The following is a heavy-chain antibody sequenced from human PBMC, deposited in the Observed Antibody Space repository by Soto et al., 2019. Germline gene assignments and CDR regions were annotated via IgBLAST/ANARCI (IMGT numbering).Heavy chain of an antibody. J-gene: IGHJ6*02. CDR3: ARQIRHYDSWSNTYYYYGLDV. V-gene: IGHV1-69*13. CDR2: IIPIFGTA. CDR1: GGTFSSYA. D-gene: IGHD3-3*01. Sequence: ASVKVSCKASGGTFSSYAISWVRQAPGQGLEWMGGIIPIFGTANYAQKFQGRVTITADESTSTAYMELSSLRSEDTAMYYCARQIRHYDSWSNTYYYYGLDVWGQGTTVTVSS.